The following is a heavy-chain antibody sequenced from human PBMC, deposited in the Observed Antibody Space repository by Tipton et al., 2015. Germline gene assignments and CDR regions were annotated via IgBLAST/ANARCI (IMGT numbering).Heavy chain of an antibody. Sequence: SLRLSCGASGFTFSSYWMSWVRQAPGKGLEWVANIKQDGSEKWYVDSVKGRFTISRDNASNSLYLQMNSLRAEDTAVYYCAREQAKSCITTKCYHFDYWGQGALVTVSS. CDR3: AREQAKSCITTKCYHFDY. V-gene: IGHV3-7*01. D-gene: IGHD2-2*01. J-gene: IGHJ4*02. CDR2: IKQDGSEK. CDR1: GFTFSSYW.